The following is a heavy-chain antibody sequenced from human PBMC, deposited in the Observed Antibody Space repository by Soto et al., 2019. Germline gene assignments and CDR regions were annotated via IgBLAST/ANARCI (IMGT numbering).Heavy chain of an antibody. V-gene: IGHV4-31*03. D-gene: IGHD5-18*01. Sequence: SETLPLTCTVSGGSISSGGYYWSWIRQHPGKGLEWIGYIYFSGSTYYNPSLKSRVTISVDTSKNQFSLKLSSVTAADTAVYYCARSPHIQLWSYPSDYWGQGTLVTAPQ. CDR1: GGSISSGGYY. CDR2: IYFSGST. CDR3: ARSPHIQLWSYPSDY. J-gene: IGHJ4*02.